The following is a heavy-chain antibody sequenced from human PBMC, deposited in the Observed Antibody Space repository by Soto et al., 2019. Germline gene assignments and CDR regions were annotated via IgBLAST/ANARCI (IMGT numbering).Heavy chain of an antibody. CDR3: ARDQRGVLAGIDY. CDR1: GFTFSIYW. CDR2: INGDGSST. V-gene: IGHV3-74*01. Sequence: GGSLRLSCAASGFTFSIYWMHWVRQAPGKGLVWVSRINGDGSSTNYADSVKGRFTISRDNAKNTLYLQMNSLRVEDTGVYYCARDQRGVLAGIDYWGQGTLVTVSS. J-gene: IGHJ4*02. D-gene: IGHD2-8*01.